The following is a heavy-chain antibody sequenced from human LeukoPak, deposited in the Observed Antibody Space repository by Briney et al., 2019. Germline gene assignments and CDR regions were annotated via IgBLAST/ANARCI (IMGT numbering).Heavy chain of an antibody. CDR1: GFTFSSYA. D-gene: IGHD6-6*01. CDR3: ANVAAPYYYYGMDV. J-gene: IGHJ6*02. V-gene: IGHV3-23*01. CDR2: ISGSGGST. Sequence: QSGGSLRLSCAASGFTFSSYAMSWVRQAPGKGLEWVSAISGSGGSTYYADSVKGRFTISRDNSKNTLYLQMNSLRAEDTAVYYCANVAAPYYYYGMDVWGQGTTVTVSS.